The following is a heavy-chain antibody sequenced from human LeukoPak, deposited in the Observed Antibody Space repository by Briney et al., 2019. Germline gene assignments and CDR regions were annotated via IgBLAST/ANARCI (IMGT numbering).Heavy chain of an antibody. CDR1: GFTFGSYS. V-gene: IGHV3-21*01. J-gene: IGHJ4*02. CDR3: ARDGPFGTVRGVPVYYFDY. D-gene: IGHD3-10*01. CDR2: ISSSSSYI. Sequence: PGGSLRLSCAASGFTFGSYSMNWVRQAPGKALEWVSSISSSSSYIYYADSVKGRFTISRDNAKNSLYLQMNSLRAEDTAVYYCARDGPFGTVRGVPVYYFDYWGQGTLVTVSS.